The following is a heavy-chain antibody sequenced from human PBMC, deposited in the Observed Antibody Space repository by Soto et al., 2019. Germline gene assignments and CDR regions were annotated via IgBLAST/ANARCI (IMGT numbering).Heavy chain of an antibody. Sequence: ASVKVSCKASGYTFTNYAMHWVRQAPGQRLEWMGWINAGNGHTEYSQKFQGRVTITRDTSASTAYMELSSLRSEDTAVYYCARSFTVPAAIDYWGQGTLVTVS. D-gene: IGHD2-2*02. CDR2: INAGNGHT. CDR3: ARSFTVPAAIDY. CDR1: GYTFTNYA. V-gene: IGHV1-3*01. J-gene: IGHJ4*02.